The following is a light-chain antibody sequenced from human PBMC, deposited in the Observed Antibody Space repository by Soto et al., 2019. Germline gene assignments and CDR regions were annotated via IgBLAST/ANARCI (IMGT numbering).Light chain of an antibody. Sequence: DIVLTQSPGPLSLSPGERDTISGRANQTVSRNYLAWYQQKPGQTPRLLIYSASNKATVIPDRFRGSGSGTNFTLTSARQEPEVFGVYDCLQYATSRRTFGQGTGEDIK. CDR3: LQYATSRRT. J-gene: IGKJ1*01. CDR2: SAS. V-gene: IGKV3-20*01. CDR1: QTVSRNY.